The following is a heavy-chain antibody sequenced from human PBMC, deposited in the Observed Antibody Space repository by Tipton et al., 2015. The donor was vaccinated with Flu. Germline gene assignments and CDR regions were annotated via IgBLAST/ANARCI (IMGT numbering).Heavy chain of an antibody. J-gene: IGHJ3*02. Sequence: TLSLTCAVYGGSFSGYYWSWIRQPPGKGLEWIGEINHSGSTNYNPSLKSRVTMSLDASKSHFSLKLSSVTAADTAMYYCSSYYIRAFDIWGQGTMVTVSS. CDR3: SSYYIRAFDI. CDR2: INHSGST. V-gene: IGHV4-34*01. CDR1: GGSFSGYY. D-gene: IGHD3-10*01.